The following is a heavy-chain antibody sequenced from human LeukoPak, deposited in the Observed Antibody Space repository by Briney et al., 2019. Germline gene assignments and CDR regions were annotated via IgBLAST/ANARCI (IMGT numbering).Heavy chain of an antibody. CDR3: AKYSGNCGLDY. V-gene: IGHV1-18*01. CDR1: GYTFAAYA. CDR2: ISAYNGNT. Sequence: ASVKVSCKASGYTFAAYAVSWLRQAPGQGPEWMGWISAYNGNTNYAQNLQGRVTMTTDTSTSTAYMELRSLRSDDTAMYYCAKYSGNCGLDYWGQGTLVTVSS. J-gene: IGHJ4*02. D-gene: IGHD1-26*01.